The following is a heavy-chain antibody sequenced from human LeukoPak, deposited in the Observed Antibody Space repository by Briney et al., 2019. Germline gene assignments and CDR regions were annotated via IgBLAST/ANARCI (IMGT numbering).Heavy chain of an antibody. D-gene: IGHD3-22*01. CDR1: GFTFSSYA. J-gene: IGHJ5*02. Sequence: EPGRSLRLSCVASGFTFSSYAMHWVRQAPGKGLEWVAVISYDGSNKYYADSGKGRLTISRDNSKNTLYLQMNSLRAEDTAVYYCARGSLTMIALFAWGQGTLVTVSS. V-gene: IGHV3-30-3*01. CDR3: ARGSLTMIALFA. CDR2: ISYDGSNK.